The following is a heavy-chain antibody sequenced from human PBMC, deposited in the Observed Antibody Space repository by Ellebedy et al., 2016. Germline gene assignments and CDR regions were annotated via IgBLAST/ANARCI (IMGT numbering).Heavy chain of an antibody. CDR2: IGGDSSSK. CDR1: GFTFSTSW. D-gene: IGHD7-27*01. Sequence: GGSLRLXCVASGFTFSTSWMHWVRLAPGKGLEWVSFIGGDSSSKQYADSVKGRFTISRDNAKNSLYLQMNSLRDEDTAFYYCARDGSSGSFDYWGQGNLVTVSS. J-gene: IGHJ4*02. CDR3: ARDGSSGSFDY. V-gene: IGHV3-48*02.